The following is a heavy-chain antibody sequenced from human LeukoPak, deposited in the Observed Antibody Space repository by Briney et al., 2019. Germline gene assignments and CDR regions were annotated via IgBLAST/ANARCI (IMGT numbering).Heavy chain of an antibody. V-gene: IGHV4-59*01. CDR1: GGSISGYY. D-gene: IGHD5-24*01. Sequence: SETLSLTCVVSGGSISGYYWTWIRQPPGKGLEWISYTYYRGSSSFNPSLRSRVTISVDMSKNQVSLKLTSVTAADTAVYYCARERLVDLATIFDYWGQGALVTVSS. CDR2: TYYRGSS. CDR3: ARERLVDLATIFDY. J-gene: IGHJ4*02.